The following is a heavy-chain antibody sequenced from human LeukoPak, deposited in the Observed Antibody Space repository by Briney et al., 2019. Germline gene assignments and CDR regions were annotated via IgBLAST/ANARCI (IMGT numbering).Heavy chain of an antibody. J-gene: IGHJ4*02. CDR3: ARGWFGELGFDY. CDR2: IYYSGST. V-gene: IGHV4-39*01. D-gene: IGHD3-10*01. CDR1: GGSISSTTYY. Sequence: SETLSLTCTVSGGSISSTTYYWDWIRQPPGKGLEWIGTIYYSGSTYYNPSLKSRVTISVDTSKNEFSLNLSSVTAADTAVYYCARGWFGELGFDYWGQGTLVTVSS.